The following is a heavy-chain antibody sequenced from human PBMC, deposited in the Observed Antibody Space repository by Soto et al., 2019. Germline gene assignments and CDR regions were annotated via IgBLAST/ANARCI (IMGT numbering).Heavy chain of an antibody. CDR1: GGSISSYY. V-gene: IGHV4-59*08. J-gene: IGHJ4*02. Sequence: SETLSLTCTVSGGSISSYYWSWIRQPPGKGLEWIGYIYYSGSTYYNPSLKSRVTISVDTSKNQFSLKLSSVTAADTAVYYCARGIAVAGTSHFDYWGQGTLVTVS. D-gene: IGHD6-19*01. CDR2: IYYSGST. CDR3: ARGIAVAGTSHFDY.